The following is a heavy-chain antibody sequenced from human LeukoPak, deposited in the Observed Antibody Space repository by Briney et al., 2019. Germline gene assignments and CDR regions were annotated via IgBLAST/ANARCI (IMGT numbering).Heavy chain of an antibody. D-gene: IGHD1-26*01. CDR1: GITLSNYG. CDR2: ITSDGSST. V-gene: IGHV3-74*01. J-gene: IGHJ4*02. CDR3: TGDEAVGAPFDY. Sequence: PGGSLRLSCAVSGITLSNYGMSWVRQAPGKGLVWVSRITSDGSSTSYADSVKGRSTISRDNAKNTLYLHMNSLRAEDTAVYYCTGDEAVGAPFDYWGQGTLVTVSS.